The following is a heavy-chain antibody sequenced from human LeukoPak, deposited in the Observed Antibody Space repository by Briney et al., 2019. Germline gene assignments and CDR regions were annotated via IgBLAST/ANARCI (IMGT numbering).Heavy chain of an antibody. V-gene: IGHV3-23*01. CDR3: AKDSDSSGWSFFDY. Sequence: GGSLRLSCAASGFTFSSYAMTWVRQAPGKGLEWVSAISGSGGSTYYADSVKGRFTISRDNSKNTLYLQMNSLRAEDTAVYYCAKDSDSSGWSFFDYWGQGTLVTVSS. CDR2: ISGSGGST. J-gene: IGHJ4*02. CDR1: GFTFSSYA. D-gene: IGHD6-19*01.